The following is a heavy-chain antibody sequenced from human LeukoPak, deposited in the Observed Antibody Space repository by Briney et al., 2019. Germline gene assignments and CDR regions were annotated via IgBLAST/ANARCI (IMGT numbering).Heavy chain of an antibody. V-gene: IGHV1-18*01. CDR1: GYTFTGYG. Sequence: ASVKASCKASGYTFTGYGISWVRQAPGQGVEWMGWINTYNGKTDYGQKLQCRVTLTTDTSTRTAYMELRSLRSDDTALYFCATNYYDSSGYYSIDYWGQGTLVTVSS. CDR3: ATNYYDSSGYYSIDY. CDR2: INTYNGKT. D-gene: IGHD3-22*01. J-gene: IGHJ4*02.